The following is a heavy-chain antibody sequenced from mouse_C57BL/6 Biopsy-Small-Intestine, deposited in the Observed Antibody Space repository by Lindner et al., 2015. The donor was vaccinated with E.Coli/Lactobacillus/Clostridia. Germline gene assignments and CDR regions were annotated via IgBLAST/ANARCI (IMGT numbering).Heavy chain of an antibody. J-gene: IGHJ1*03. D-gene: IGHD4-1*01. CDR1: GYAFSSSW. V-gene: IGHV1-82*01. Sequence: VQLQESGPELVKPGASVKISCKASGYAFSSSWMNWVKQRPGKGLEWIGRIYPGDGDTNYNGKFKGKATLTADKSSSTAYMQLSSLTSDDSAVYFCERPPSNWDDWYFDVWGTGTTVTVSS. CDR3: ERPPSNWDDWYFDV. CDR2: IYPGDGDT.